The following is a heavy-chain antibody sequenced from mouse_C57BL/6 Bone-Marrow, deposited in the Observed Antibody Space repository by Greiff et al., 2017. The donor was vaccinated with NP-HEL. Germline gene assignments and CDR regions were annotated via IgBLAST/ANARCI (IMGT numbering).Heavy chain of an antibody. CDR1: GYTFTSYW. CDR3: TREILRSVVGTWFAY. V-gene: IGHV1-5*01. CDR2: IYPGNSDT. J-gene: IGHJ3*01. D-gene: IGHD1-1*01. Sequence: VQLQQSGTVLARPGASVKMSCKTSGYTFTSYWMHWVKQRPGQGLEWIGAIYPGNSDTSYNQKVKGKAKLTAVTSASTAYMELSSLTNEDSAVYYCTREILRSVVGTWFAYWGQGTLVTVSA.